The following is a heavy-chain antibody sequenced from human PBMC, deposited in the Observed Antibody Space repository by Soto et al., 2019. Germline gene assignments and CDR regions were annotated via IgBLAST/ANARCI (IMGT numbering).Heavy chain of an antibody. CDR2: ISGSGGST. D-gene: IGHD2-8*01. V-gene: IGHV3-23*01. CDR1: GFTFSSYA. J-gene: IGHJ5*02. CDR3: AKQGGYCTNGVCYLVDWFDP. Sequence: LRLSCAASGFTFSSYAMSWVRQAPGKGLEWVSAISGSGGSTYYADSVKGRFTISRDNSKNTLYLQMNSLRAEGTAVYYCAKQGGYCTNGVCYLVDWFDPWGQGTLVTVSS.